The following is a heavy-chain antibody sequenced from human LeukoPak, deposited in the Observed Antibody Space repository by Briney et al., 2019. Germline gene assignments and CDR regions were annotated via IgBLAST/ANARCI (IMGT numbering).Heavy chain of an antibody. J-gene: IGHJ4*02. V-gene: IGHV1-2*04. Sequence: GASVKVSCKASGYTFTGYYMHWVRQAPGQGLEWMGWINPNSGGTNYAQKFQGWVTMTRDTSISTAYMELSRLRSDDTAVYYCARELGAYGYPYDYWGRGTLVTVSS. CDR3: ARELGAYGYPYDY. CDR1: GYTFTGYY. CDR2: INPNSGGT. D-gene: IGHD5-18*01.